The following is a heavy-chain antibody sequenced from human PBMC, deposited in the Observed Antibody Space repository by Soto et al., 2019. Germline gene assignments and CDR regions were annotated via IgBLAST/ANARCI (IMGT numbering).Heavy chain of an antibody. CDR2: TSYDGSNK. CDR1: GFTFSSYA. V-gene: IGHV3-30-3*01. J-gene: IGHJ6*02. CDR3: ARVDSSSPNYYYYAMDV. Sequence: GGSLRLSCAASGFTFSSYAMHWVRQAPGKGLEWVAITSYDGSNKYYADSVKGRFTISRDNSKNTLYVQMNSLRAEDTAVYYCARVDSSSPNYYYYAMDVWGQGTTVTVSS. D-gene: IGHD6-6*01.